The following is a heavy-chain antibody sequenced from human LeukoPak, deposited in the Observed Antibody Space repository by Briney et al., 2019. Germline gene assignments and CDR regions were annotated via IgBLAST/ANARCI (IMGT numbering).Heavy chain of an antibody. Sequence: PGGSLRLSCAASGFTFSSYEMNWVRQAPGKGLEWVSYISSSGSTIYYADSVKGRFTISRDNSKNSLYLQMNSLRAEDTALYYCAKDFFRYGSGSHPGSYYYYYMDVWGKGTTVTVSS. D-gene: IGHD3-10*01. CDR2: ISSSGSTI. CDR1: GFTFSSYE. CDR3: AKDFFRYGSGSHPGSYYYYYMDV. V-gene: IGHV3-48*03. J-gene: IGHJ6*03.